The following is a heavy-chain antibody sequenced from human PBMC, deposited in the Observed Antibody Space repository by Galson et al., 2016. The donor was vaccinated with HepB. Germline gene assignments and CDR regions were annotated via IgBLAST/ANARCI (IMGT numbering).Heavy chain of an antibody. Sequence: SVKVSCKASGGTFTSYSVSWVRQAPGQGLEWXXGIIPIFGRAIYAQQFXGXVTITADESTNTSYMELRSLRSDDTAVYYCARDPTVIYGGYANIGGSDFWGQGTLVTVSS. J-gene: IGHJ4*02. D-gene: IGHD4-23*01. CDR1: GGTFTSYS. CDR2: IIPIFGRA. CDR3: ARDPTVIYGGYANIGGSDF. V-gene: IGHV1-69*13.